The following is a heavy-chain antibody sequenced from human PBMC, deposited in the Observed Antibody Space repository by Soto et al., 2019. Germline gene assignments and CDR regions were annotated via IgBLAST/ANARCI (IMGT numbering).Heavy chain of an antibody. D-gene: IGHD3-9*01. CDR3: ARESHDILTGPPWVWYFDL. V-gene: IGHV4-34*01. CDR2: FNDRGSI. CDR1: GGSFSGYY. J-gene: IGHJ2*01. Sequence: QVQLQQWGAGPLRPLETLSLTCGVSGGSFSGYYWAWIRPSPGKGLGWIGEFNDRGSINYNPSLKSRVSISVDTSKNHYSLNLRSVTAADTAVYYCARESHDILTGPPWVWYFDLWGRGTLVTVSS.